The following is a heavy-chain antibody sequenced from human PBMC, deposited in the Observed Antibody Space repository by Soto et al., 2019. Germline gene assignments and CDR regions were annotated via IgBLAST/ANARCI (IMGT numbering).Heavy chain of an antibody. Sequence: GGSLRLSCAASGFTFSSYGMNWVRQAPGKGLEWVSYISSSGHTIYYADSVKGRFTISRDHAKNSLYLQMNSLRDDDTAVYYCARDSLVHDYSCYCDYWGQGALVTVSS. CDR2: ISSSGHTI. J-gene: IGHJ4*02. D-gene: IGHD4-17*01. V-gene: IGHV3-48*02. CDR3: ARDSLVHDYSCYCDY. CDR1: GFTFSSYG.